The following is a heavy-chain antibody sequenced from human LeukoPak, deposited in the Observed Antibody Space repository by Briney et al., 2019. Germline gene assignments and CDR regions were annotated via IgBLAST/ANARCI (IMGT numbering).Heavy chain of an antibody. J-gene: IGHJ4*02. V-gene: IGHV3-20*01. D-gene: IGHD4-17*01. CDR3: SRTYGDYFDF. CDR1: GFTFDDYG. Sequence: GGSLRLSCAASGFTFDDYGMSWVRQAPGKGLEWVSGINWSGSSTGYADSVKGRFTISRDNAKNSLYLQMNSLRAEDYCARVDSRTYGDYFDFWGQGTPVTVSS. CDR2: INWSGSST.